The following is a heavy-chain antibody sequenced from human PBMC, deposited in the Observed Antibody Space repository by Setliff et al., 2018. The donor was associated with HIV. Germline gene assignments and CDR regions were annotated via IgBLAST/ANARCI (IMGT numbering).Heavy chain of an antibody. D-gene: IGHD3-16*01. Sequence: NPSETLSLTCSVSSGSVSGYYWGWIRQPPGKKLEWIGYIHSSGSTIYSASLKSRVSISVDTSKNQVSLGPSSVTAADTAVYYCARQGTYTHYMDVWGKGTTVTVSS. CDR3: ARQGTYTHYMDV. CDR2: IHSSGST. V-gene: IGHV4-59*08. CDR1: SGSVSGYY. J-gene: IGHJ6*03.